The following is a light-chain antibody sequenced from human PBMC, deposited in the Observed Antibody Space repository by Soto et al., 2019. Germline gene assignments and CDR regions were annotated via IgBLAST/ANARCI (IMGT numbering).Light chain of an antibody. V-gene: IGKV3-20*01. CDR2: GAS. Sequence: EIVLTQSPGTLSLSPGERATLSCRASQSVSSSYLAWYQQKPGQAPRLLIYGASSRATGIPERFSGSGSGIEFTLTISKLEHEEFAGHYCPQYGSSPNTFGQGTKLEIK. CDR1: QSVSSSY. CDR3: PQYGSSPNT. J-gene: IGKJ2*01.